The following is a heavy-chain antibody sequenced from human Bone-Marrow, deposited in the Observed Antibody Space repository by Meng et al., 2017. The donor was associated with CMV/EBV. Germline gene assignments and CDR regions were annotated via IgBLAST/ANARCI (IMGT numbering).Heavy chain of an antibody. CDR3: ARGDSYYYDSSCYYPFDY. Sequence: SVKVSCKASGGTFSSYAISWVRQAPGQGLEWMGGIIPIFGTANYAQKFQGRVTITTDESTSTASMELSSLRSEDTAVYYCARGDSYYYDSSCYYPFDYWGQGTLVTVSS. V-gene: IGHV1-69*05. J-gene: IGHJ4*02. CDR1: GGTFSSYA. D-gene: IGHD3-22*01. CDR2: IIPIFGTA.